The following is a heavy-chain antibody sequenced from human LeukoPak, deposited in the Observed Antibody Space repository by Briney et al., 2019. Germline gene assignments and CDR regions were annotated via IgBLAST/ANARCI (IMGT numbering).Heavy chain of an antibody. CDR1: GFSFSSSS. CDR3: AAVFGSGYYYYFDY. Sequence: AASVKVSCKASGFSFSSSSMQWVRQARGQRLEWIGWLSVGSGNTNYAQKFQGRVTITRDKSTSTAYMELSSLISEDTALYYCAAVFGSGYYYYFDYWGQGSLVTVSS. V-gene: IGHV1-58*02. CDR2: LSVGSGNT. D-gene: IGHD3-22*01. J-gene: IGHJ4*02.